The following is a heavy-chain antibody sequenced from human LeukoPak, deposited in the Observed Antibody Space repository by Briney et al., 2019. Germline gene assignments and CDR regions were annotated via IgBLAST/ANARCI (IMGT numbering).Heavy chain of an antibody. V-gene: IGHV1-2*02. Sequence: ASVKVSCKTSGYIFTGNYMHWVRQAPGQGLEWMGWINPNSGGTNYGQKFQGRVTMTRDTSINTACMELSRLRFDDTAVYYCARVWRCSNGVCPDVFDYWGQGTLVTVSS. CDR2: INPNSGGT. D-gene: IGHD2-8*01. CDR3: ARVWRCSNGVCPDVFDY. CDR1: GYIFTGNY. J-gene: IGHJ4*02.